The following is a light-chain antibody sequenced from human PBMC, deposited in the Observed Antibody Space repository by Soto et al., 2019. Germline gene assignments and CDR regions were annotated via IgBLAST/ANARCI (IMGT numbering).Light chain of an antibody. CDR3: QQRRNWPRT. Sequence: LTQSPASLSLSLGDRVTVSCRASQGISNYLAWYQQKPGKVPRLLIYDTSTRPSGIPARFSGSGSGTDFTLTISSLQPEDVAIYYCQQRRNWPRTFGGGTKVDIK. V-gene: IGKV3-11*01. CDR1: QGISNY. CDR2: DTS. J-gene: IGKJ4*01.